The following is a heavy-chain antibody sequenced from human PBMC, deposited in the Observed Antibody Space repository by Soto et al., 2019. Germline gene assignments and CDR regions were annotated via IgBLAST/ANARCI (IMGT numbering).Heavy chain of an antibody. CDR3: AKTPRSSGWYGDNFDY. CDR1: GFTFSSYA. J-gene: IGHJ4*02. Sequence: GGSLRLSCAASGFTFSSYAMSWVRQAPGKGLEWVSAISGSGGSTYYADSVKGRFTISGDNSKNTLYLQMNSLRAEDTAVYYCAKTPRSSGWYGDNFDYWGQGTLVTVSS. D-gene: IGHD6-19*01. V-gene: IGHV3-23*01. CDR2: ISGSGGST.